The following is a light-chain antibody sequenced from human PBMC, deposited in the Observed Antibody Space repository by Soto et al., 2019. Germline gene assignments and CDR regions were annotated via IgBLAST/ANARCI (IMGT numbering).Light chain of an antibody. CDR2: QDH. CDR1: KLGDKY. V-gene: IGLV3-1*01. J-gene: IGLJ2*01. CDR3: QAWDSSTAVV. Sequence: SYELTQPPSVSVSPGQTASITCSGEKLGDKYACWYQQKPGQPPVLVIYQDHKRPSVIPERFSGSNSGNTATLTISGTQAMDEADYYCQAWDSSTAVVFGGGTKVTVL.